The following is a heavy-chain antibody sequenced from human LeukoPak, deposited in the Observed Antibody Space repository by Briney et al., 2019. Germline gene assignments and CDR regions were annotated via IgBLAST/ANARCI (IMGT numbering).Heavy chain of an antibody. CDR2: INPSSGDT. V-gene: IGHV1-2*02. D-gene: IGHD3-10*01. CDR3: ARLWSTWFDP. CDR1: GYTFTSYY. J-gene: IGHJ5*02. Sequence: ASVKVSCKASGYTFTSYYVHWVRQAPGQGLEWMGWINPSSGDTKYAQSFQGRVTMTRDTSISTAYMELNSLRSDDTAVYHCARLWSTWFDPWGQGTPVTVSS.